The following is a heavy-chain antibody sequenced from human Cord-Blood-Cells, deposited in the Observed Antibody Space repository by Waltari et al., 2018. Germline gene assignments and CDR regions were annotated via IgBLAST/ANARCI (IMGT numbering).Heavy chain of an antibody. CDR1: GFTFSSYA. V-gene: IGHV3-30-3*01. J-gene: IGHJ4*02. Sequence: QVQLVESGGGVVQPGRSLSLSCAASGFTFSSYAMHWVRQAPGKGLEWVAVISYDGSNKYYADSVKGRFTISRDNSKNTLYLQMNSLRAEDTAVYYCARDTVGGSSWFDYWGQGTLVTVSS. D-gene: IGHD6-13*01. CDR3: ARDTVGGSSWFDY. CDR2: ISYDGSNK.